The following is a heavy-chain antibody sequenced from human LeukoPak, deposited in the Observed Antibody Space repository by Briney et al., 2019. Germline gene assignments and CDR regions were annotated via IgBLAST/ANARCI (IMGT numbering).Heavy chain of an antibody. CDR1: GFTFSIHE. Sequence: GGSLRLSCAASGFTFSIHEMNWVRQAPGKGLEWVSYISSSGSTIYYADSVKGRFTIPRDNAKNSLYLQMNSLRAEDTAVYYCARGALACSSTSCYGAFDIWGQGTMVTVSS. CDR3: ARGALACSSTSCYGAFDI. V-gene: IGHV3-48*03. D-gene: IGHD2-2*01. J-gene: IGHJ3*02. CDR2: ISSSGSTI.